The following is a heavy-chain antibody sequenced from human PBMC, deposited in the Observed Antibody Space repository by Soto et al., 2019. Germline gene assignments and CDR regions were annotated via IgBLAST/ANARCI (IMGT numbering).Heavy chain of an antibody. D-gene: IGHD3-3*01. Sequence: QVQLVESGGGVVQPGRSLRLSCAASGFTLSSYAMHWVRQAPGKGLEWVAVISYDGSNKYYADSVKGRFTISRDNSKNTLYLQMNSLRAEDTAVYYCARDHYDFWSGYWNWFDPWGQGTLVTVSS. CDR1: GFTLSSYA. J-gene: IGHJ5*02. V-gene: IGHV3-30-3*01. CDR3: ARDHYDFWSGYWNWFDP. CDR2: ISYDGSNK.